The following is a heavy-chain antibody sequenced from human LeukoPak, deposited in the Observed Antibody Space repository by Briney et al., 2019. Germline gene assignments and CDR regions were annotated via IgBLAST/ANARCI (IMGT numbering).Heavy chain of an antibody. Sequence: GASVEVSCKASGYTFTSYGISWVRQAPGQGLEWMGWISAYNGNTNYAQKLQGRVTMTTDTSTSTAYMELRSLRSDDTAVYYCARSLRFLEWGGGNLDYWGQGTLVTVSS. CDR2: ISAYNGNT. J-gene: IGHJ4*02. V-gene: IGHV1-18*01. CDR3: ARSLRFLEWGGGNLDY. CDR1: GYTFTSYG. D-gene: IGHD3-3*01.